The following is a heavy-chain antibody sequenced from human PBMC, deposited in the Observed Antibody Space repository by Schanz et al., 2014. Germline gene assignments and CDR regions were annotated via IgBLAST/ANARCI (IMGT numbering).Heavy chain of an antibody. V-gene: IGHV3-30-3*01. CDR2: ISYDGSNK. CDR3: ARPRVNYGEGDY. Sequence: QVQLVESGGGVVQPGRSLRLSCAAYGFTFSSYAMHWVRQAPGKGLEWVAVISYDGSNKYYADSVKGRFTISRDNSKNTLYLPMNTLRAEDAAVYYCARPRVNYGEGDYWGQGTLVTVSS. J-gene: IGHJ4*02. CDR1: GFTFSSYA. D-gene: IGHD4-17*01.